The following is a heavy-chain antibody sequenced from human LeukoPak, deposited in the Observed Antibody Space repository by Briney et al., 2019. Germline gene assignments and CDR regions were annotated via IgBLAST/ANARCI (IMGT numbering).Heavy chain of an antibody. Sequence: GGSLRLSCAVSGFTFSNYWMHWVRQAPGKGLVWVSRMNSDGSSTKYADSVKGRFIISRDNSKNTLYLQMNSLRAEDTAVYYCASAYDSSGYYWNAFDIWGQGTMVTVSS. CDR2: MNSDGSST. CDR1: GFTFSNYW. CDR3: ASAYDSSGYYWNAFDI. J-gene: IGHJ3*02. D-gene: IGHD3-22*01. V-gene: IGHV3-74*03.